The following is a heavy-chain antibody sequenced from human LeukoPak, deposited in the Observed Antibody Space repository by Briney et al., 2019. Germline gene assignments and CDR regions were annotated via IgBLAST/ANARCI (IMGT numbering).Heavy chain of an antibody. V-gene: IGHV4-4*09. Sequence: KPSETLSLTCTVSGGSISSYYWSWIRPPPGKGLEWIGYIYTTGTTNYNPSLKSRVTIAVDTSQNQFSLKLTSVTAADTAVYYCARHGGYGSSAAYWGQGTLVTVSS. CDR2: IYTTGTT. D-gene: IGHD6-6*01. CDR1: GGSISSYY. CDR3: ARHGGYGSSAAY. J-gene: IGHJ4*02.